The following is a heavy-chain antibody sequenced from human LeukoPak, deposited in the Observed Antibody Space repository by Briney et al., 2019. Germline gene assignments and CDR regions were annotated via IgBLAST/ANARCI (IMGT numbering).Heavy chain of an antibody. V-gene: IGHV4-38-2*02. CDR3: ARGAGYDYLWDIDY. D-gene: IGHD3-16*01. Sequence: PSETLSLTCTVSGYSISSGYYWGWIRQPPGKGLEWIGSIYHSGSTYYNPSLKSRVTISVDTSKNQFSLKLCSVTAADTAVYYCARGAGYDYLWDIDYWGQGTLVTISS. J-gene: IGHJ4*02. CDR2: IYHSGST. CDR1: GYSISSGYY.